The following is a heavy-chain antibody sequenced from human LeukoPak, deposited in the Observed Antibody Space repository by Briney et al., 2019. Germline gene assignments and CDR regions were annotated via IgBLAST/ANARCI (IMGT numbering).Heavy chain of an antibody. D-gene: IGHD3-22*01. J-gene: IGHJ4*02. CDR1: EFTVSVNY. CDR2: IRVRSDST. Sequence: GGSLRLSCAASEFTVSVNYMSWVRQAPGKGLEWVSSIRVRSDSTHYADSVQGRFTISRDDSKNTLYLQMNSLRAEDTAVYYCAKVYDTSGYYFFFDYWGQGTLVTVSS. CDR3: AKVYDTSGYYFFFDY. V-gene: IGHV3-23*01.